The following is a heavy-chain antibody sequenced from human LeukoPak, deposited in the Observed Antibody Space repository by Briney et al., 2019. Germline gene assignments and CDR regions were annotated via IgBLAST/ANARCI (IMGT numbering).Heavy chain of an antibody. V-gene: IGHV4-59*08. Sequence: PSETLSLTCTVSGGSISSYYWSWIRQPPGKGLEWIGYIYYSGNTNYNPALKSRVTISVETSKNQFCLKLSSVTAAYTAVYYCARRITIFGVAPPGSWFDPWGQGTLVTVSS. CDR1: GGSISSYY. J-gene: IGHJ5*02. CDR2: IYYSGNT. D-gene: IGHD3-3*01. CDR3: ARRITIFGVAPPGSWFDP.